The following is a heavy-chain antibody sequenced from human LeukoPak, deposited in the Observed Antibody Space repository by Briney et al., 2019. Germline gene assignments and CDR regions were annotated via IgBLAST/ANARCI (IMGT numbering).Heavy chain of an antibody. CDR2: IIPIFGKA. J-gene: IGHJ4*02. CDR1: GGTFSNYG. V-gene: IGHV1-69*13. D-gene: IGHD3-10*01. Sequence: SVKVSCKASGGTFSNYGIIWVRQAPGQGLEWMGGIIPIFGKANYAQKFQCRVTITADESTSTAYMELSSLRSEDTAFYYCARESESGVSSFDYWAQGTLVTVSS. CDR3: ARESESGVSSFDY.